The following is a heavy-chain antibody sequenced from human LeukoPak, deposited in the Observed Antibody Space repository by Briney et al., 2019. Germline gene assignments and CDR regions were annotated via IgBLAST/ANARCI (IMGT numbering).Heavy chain of an antibody. Sequence: GGSLRLSCAASGFTFDDYAMHWARQAPGKGLEWVSGISWNSGSIGYADSVKGRFTISRDNAKNSLYLQMNSLRAEDMALYYCAKGSSGWYYYFDYWGQGTLVTVSS. V-gene: IGHV3-9*03. J-gene: IGHJ4*02. D-gene: IGHD6-19*01. CDR2: ISWNSGSI. CDR1: GFTFDDYA. CDR3: AKGSSGWYYYFDY.